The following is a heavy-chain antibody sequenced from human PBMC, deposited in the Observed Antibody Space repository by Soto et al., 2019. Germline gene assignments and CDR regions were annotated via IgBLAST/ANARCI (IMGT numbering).Heavy chain of an antibody. CDR1: GGSIISYY. CDR2: IYYSGST. J-gene: IGHJ3*02. Sequence: QVQLQESGPGLVKLSETLSLTCTVSGGSIISYYWSWIRQPPGKGLEWIGYIYYSGSTNYNPSFKSRVTISVDTSKNQFSLKLSSVTAADTAVYYCARVWGGAFDIWGQGTMVTVSS. CDR3: ARVWGGAFDI. D-gene: IGHD3-10*01. V-gene: IGHV4-59*01.